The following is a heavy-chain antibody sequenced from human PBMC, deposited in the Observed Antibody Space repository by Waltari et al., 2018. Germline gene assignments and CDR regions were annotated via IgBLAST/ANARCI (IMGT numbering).Heavy chain of an antibody. V-gene: IGHV3-7*01. CDR1: GFTFSSYW. CDR3: AREVRYCSSTSCYKYYYYYGMDV. Sequence: EVQLVESGGGLVQPGGSLRLSCAASGFTFSSYWMSWVRQAPGKGLEWVANIKQDGSEKYYVDSVKGRFTISRDNAKNSLYLQMNSLRAEDTAVYYCAREVRYCSSTSCYKYYYYYGMDVWGQGP. CDR2: IKQDGSEK. D-gene: IGHD2-2*02. J-gene: IGHJ6*02.